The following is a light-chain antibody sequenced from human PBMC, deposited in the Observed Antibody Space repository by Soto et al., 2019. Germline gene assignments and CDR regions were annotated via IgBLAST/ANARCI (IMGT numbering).Light chain of an antibody. CDR3: CSYAGTYTEV. CDR1: SSDVGGYNY. J-gene: IGLJ2*01. V-gene: IGLV2-8*01. Sequence: QSALTQPPSASGSPGQSVTISCTGTSSDVGGYNYVSWYQQHPDKAPKLIIYEVSKRPSGVPDRFSGSKSGNTASLSISGLQAEDEADYYCCSYAGTYTEVFGGGTKVTVL. CDR2: EVS.